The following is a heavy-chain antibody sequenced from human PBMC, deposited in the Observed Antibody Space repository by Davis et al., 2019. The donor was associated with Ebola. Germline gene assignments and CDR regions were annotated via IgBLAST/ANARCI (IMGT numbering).Heavy chain of an antibody. Sequence: GESLKISCAASGFTFSSYAMSWVRQAPGKGLEWVANIKQDGSEKYYVDSVKGRFTISRDNAKNSLYLQMNSLRAEDTAVYYCARDGLWFGELLYEGYGMDVWGQGTTVTVSS. CDR1: GFTFSSYA. V-gene: IGHV3-7*03. D-gene: IGHD3-10*01. CDR2: IKQDGSEK. J-gene: IGHJ6*02. CDR3: ARDGLWFGELLYEGYGMDV.